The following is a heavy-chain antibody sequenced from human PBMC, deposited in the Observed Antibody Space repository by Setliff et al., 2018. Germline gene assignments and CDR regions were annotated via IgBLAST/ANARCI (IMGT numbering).Heavy chain of an antibody. D-gene: IGHD2-21*01. V-gene: IGHV4-34*01. CDR3: AKEHVVISYVSNTHQHYGMDV. CDR2: INHRGST. J-gene: IGHJ6*02. Sequence: SETLSLTCAVYGDSFSDYYWSWIRQPPGKGLEWIEEINHRGSTNYSPSLRSRVTMSVDTSKKQLSLTLKSVTAADTAVYYCAKEHVVISYVSNTHQHYGMDVWGQGTTVTVSS. CDR1: GDSFSDYY.